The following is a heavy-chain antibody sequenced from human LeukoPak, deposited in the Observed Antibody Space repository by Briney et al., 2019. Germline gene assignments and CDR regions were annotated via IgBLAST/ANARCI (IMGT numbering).Heavy chain of an antibody. CDR3: ASAALGYRYGNDVY. J-gene: IGHJ4*02. V-gene: IGHV4-59*01. CDR2: IYSTGST. D-gene: IGHD5-18*01. CDR1: GCTISSYY. Sequence: KASETLSLTCTGYGCTISSYYWSWIRQPPGEGLEWIGYIYSTGSTNYNPSLKSRVTISVDTSENQFSLKLSPVTAAATAVYHCASAALGYRYGNDVYWGQGTLVTVSS.